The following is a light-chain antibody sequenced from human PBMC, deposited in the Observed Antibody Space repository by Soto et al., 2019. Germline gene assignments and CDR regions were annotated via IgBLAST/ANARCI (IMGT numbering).Light chain of an antibody. CDR1: QSIGSR. CDR2: AAS. CDR3: QQAYSRVT. J-gene: IGKJ1*01. V-gene: IGKV1-39*01. Sequence: DIQMTQSPSSLSASVGDSVIITCRASQSIGSRLSWYQQKPGKAPNLLIYAASRLRSGVPSRFSGSKSGTDFTLTISDLQPEDFANYYFQQAYSRVTFGQGTRVEIK.